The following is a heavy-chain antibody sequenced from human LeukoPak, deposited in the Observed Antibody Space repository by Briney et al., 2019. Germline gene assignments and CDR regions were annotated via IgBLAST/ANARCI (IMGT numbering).Heavy chain of an antibody. CDR3: ARLYDSTGYYYTYAMDV. CDR1: GYRFTTYW. Sequence: GESLKISCKGSGYRFTTYWIAWVRQMPGKGLEWMGIIYPGDSDTRYSPSFQGRVTISADKSITTAYLQWSSLKASDTAMYYCARLYDSTGYYYTYAMDVWGQGTTVTVSS. CDR2: IYPGDSDT. J-gene: IGHJ6*02. V-gene: IGHV5-51*01. D-gene: IGHD3-22*01.